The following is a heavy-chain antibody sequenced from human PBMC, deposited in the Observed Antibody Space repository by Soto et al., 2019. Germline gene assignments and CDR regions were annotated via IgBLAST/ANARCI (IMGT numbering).Heavy chain of an antibody. Sequence: QVQLQESGPGLVKPSQTLSLTCTVSGGSISSGGYYWSWIRQHPGKGLEWIGYIYYSGSTYYNPSLMSRVTISVDTSKNQFSLKLRSVTAADTAVYYWARGRGIVATINRALLFDYWGQGSLVTVSS. J-gene: IGHJ4*02. CDR3: ARGRGIVATINRALLFDY. V-gene: IGHV4-31*03. D-gene: IGHD5-12*01. CDR1: GGSISSGGYY. CDR2: IYYSGST.